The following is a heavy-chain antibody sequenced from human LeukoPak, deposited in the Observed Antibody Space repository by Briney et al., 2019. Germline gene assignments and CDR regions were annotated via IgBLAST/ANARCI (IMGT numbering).Heavy chain of an antibody. Sequence: PGGSLRLSCAASGFTFSNYNMNWVRQAPGKGLEWVSSISSSSIDIYYADSVKGRFTISRDNAKNSLYLQMNSLRVEDTAVYYCARPGECTSTSCYHYYYYGMDVWGQGTTVTVSS. CDR1: GFTFSNYN. V-gene: IGHV3-21*01. D-gene: IGHD2-2*01. CDR2: ISSSSIDI. J-gene: IGHJ6*02. CDR3: ARPGECTSTSCYHYYYYGMDV.